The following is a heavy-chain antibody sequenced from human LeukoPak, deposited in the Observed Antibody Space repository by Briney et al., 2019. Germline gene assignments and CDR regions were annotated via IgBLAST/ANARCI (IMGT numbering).Heavy chain of an antibody. CDR2: IKDDGSEK. J-gene: IGHJ4*02. CDR1: GFTFSSYW. V-gene: IGHV3-7*03. Sequence: PGGSLRLSCAASGFTFSSYWMSWVRQAPGKGLEWVANIKDDGSEKYYVDSMKGRFTISRDNAKNSLYLQMNSLRAEDTALYYCANLHGDYRDYWGQGTLVTVSS. CDR3: ANLHGDYRDY. D-gene: IGHD4-17*01.